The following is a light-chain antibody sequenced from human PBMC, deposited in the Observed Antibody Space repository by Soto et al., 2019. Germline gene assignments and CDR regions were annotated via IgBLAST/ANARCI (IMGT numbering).Light chain of an antibody. V-gene: IGLV1-44*01. J-gene: IGLJ2*01. CDR2: SNN. Sequence: QSVLTQGPSASGTPGQRVTISCSGSSSNIGSNNVNWDQQVPGTAPKFLIYSNNQRPSGIPYRFSGSKSGTSASLAISWLQSEDEAYYYCTACDDSLNGMIFGGGTKVTV. CDR1: SSNIGSNN. CDR3: TACDDSLNGMI.